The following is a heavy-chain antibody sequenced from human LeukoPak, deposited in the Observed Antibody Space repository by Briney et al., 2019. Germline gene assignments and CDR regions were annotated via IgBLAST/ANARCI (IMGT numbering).Heavy chain of an antibody. D-gene: IGHD3-10*01. J-gene: IGHJ4*02. CDR1: GGSISPYY. Sequence: SSDTLSLTCTVSGGSISPYYWSWIRQPPGKGLEWIGLIYTSGTTNYNPSLKSRVTMSLDTSKNQFSLKLTSVTAADTAVYYCASDFGYWGQGTLVTVSS. CDR2: IYTSGTT. V-gene: IGHV4-4*07. CDR3: ASDFGY.